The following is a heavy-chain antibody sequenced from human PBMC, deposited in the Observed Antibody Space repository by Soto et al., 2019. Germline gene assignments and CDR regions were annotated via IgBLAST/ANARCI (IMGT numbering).Heavy chain of an antibody. CDR1: GYTFTGYY. V-gene: IGHV1-18*04. Sequence: ASVKVSCKASGYTFTGYYMHWVRQAPGQGLEWMGWISPYSGNTKYAQKHQGRVTMTTDTSTSTAYMELRSLRSDDTAVYYCAREPNYFDYWGQGTLVTVSS. J-gene: IGHJ4*02. CDR2: ISPYSGNT. CDR3: AREPNYFDY.